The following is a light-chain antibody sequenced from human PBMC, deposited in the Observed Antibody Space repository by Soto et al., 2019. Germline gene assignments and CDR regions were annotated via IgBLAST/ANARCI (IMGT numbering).Light chain of an antibody. CDR3: PQYNNWPLT. J-gene: IGKJ4*01. CDR2: GAS. CDR1: QSVSSN. V-gene: IGKV3-15*01. Sequence: EVGMTQSPATLSVCPGERATLSCRASQSVSSNLAWYQQKPGQAPRLLIYGASTRATGIPARFSGSGSGTEFTLTISSLQSEDFVVYYCPQYNNWPLTFGGRSKVDI.